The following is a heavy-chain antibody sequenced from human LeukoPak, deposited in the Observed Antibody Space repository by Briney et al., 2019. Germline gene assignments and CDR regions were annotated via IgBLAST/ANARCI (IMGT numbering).Heavy chain of an antibody. J-gene: IGHJ2*01. CDR3: ARENVARYWYFDL. V-gene: IGHV4-4*07. CDR1: GGSISTYY. Sequence: SETLSLTCTVSGGSISTYYWSWIRQPAGKALEWIGRIHASGNTNYNPSLKSRVILSVDTSKNQFSLKLNSVTAADTAVYYCARENVARYWYFDLWGRGTLVTVSS. CDR2: IHASGNT.